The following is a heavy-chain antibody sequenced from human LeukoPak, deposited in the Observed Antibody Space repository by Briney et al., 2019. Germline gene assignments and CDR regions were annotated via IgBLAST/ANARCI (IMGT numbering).Heavy chain of an antibody. Sequence: GGSLRLSCAASGFTFSSYAMSWVRQAPGKGLEWVSAISGSGGSTYYADSVKGLFTISRDNSKNTLYLQMNSLRAEDTAVYYCAKDPVGYYYDSSGYLPHFDYWGQGTLVTVSS. CDR3: AKDPVGYYYDSSGYLPHFDY. D-gene: IGHD3-22*01. CDR1: GFTFSSYA. CDR2: ISGSGGST. J-gene: IGHJ4*02. V-gene: IGHV3-23*01.